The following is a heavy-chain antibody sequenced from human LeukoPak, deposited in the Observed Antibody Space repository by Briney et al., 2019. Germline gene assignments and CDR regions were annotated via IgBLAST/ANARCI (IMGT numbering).Heavy chain of an antibody. D-gene: IGHD4-17*01. J-gene: IGHJ4*02. CDR2: TSGSGGDT. Sequence: PGGSLRLSCAASGFPFSSYAMSWVRQAPGKGLEWVSVTSGSGGDTYYADSVKGRFTISGDNSKNTLYLQMNSLRAEDTALYYCAKGGVYGDYYFDYWGQGTLVTVSS. V-gene: IGHV3-23*01. CDR3: AKGGVYGDYYFDY. CDR1: GFPFSSYA.